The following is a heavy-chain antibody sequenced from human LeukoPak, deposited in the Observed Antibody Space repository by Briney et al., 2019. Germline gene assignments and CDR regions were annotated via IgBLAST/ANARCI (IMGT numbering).Heavy chain of an antibody. CDR3: ARDPIDGYCSSTSCYTRDY. Sequence: GLSLRLSCAASGFTVSSNYMSWVRQAPAKGLEWVSVIYSGGSTYYADSVKGRFTISTDNSKNTLYLQMDRLRGEDTAVYYCARDPIDGYCSSTSCYTRDYWGQGTLVTVSS. J-gene: IGHJ4*02. CDR1: GFTVSSNY. V-gene: IGHV3-66*02. D-gene: IGHD2-2*02. CDR2: IYSGGST.